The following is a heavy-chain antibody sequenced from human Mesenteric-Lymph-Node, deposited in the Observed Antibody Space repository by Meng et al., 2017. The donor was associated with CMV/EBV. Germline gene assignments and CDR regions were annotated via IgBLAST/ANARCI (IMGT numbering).Heavy chain of an antibody. CDR2: INTYNGNT. CDR3: ARDRNYGSGGRDL. Sequence: TASGYTFTSYGISWVRQAPGQGLEWMGWINTYNGNTNFAQKFQGGVTMTADTSTDTAYMELRSLRSDDTAVYFCARDRNYGSGGRDLWGQGTLVTVSS. D-gene: IGHD3-10*01. CDR1: GYTFTSYG. V-gene: IGHV1-18*01. J-gene: IGHJ4*02.